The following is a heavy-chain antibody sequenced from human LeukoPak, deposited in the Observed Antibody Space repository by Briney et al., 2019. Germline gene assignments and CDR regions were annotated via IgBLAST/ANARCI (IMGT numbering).Heavy chain of an antibody. CDR1: GFTFSSYR. D-gene: IGHD6-13*01. Sequence: GGSLRLSCVVSGFTFSSYRMHWVRQAPGKGLVWVSRINSDGSTTTYADSVKGRFTISRDNAKNTLYLQMNSLRAEDTAVYYCHSIAAAGTGYRGQGILVTVSS. CDR3: HSIAAAGTGY. V-gene: IGHV3-74*01. CDR2: INSDGSTT. J-gene: IGHJ4*02.